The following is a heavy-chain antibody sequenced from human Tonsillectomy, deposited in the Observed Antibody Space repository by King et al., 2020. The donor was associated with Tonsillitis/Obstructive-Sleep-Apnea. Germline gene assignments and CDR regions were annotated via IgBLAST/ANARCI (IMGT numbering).Heavy chain of an antibody. D-gene: IGHD3-3*01. J-gene: IGHJ1*01. CDR3: AGYDFWRGYRFQH. Sequence: VQLQQWGAGLLKPSETLSLTCAVYGGSFSGYYWSWIRQPPGKGLEWIGEINHSGSTNYNPSLKSRVTISVDTSKNQFSLKLSSVTAADTAVYYCAGYDFWRGYRFQHWGQGTLVTVSS. V-gene: IGHV4-34*01. CDR2: INHSGST. CDR1: GGSFSGYY.